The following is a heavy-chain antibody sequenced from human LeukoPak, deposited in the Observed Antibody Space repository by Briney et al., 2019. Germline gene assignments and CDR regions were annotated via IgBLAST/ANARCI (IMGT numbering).Heavy chain of an antibody. J-gene: IGHJ6*02. D-gene: IGHD5-18*01. CDR2: INHSGST. CDR3: ARGRTAMVRSMEV. Sequence: PSETLSLTCAVYGGSFSGYYWSWIRQPPGKGLEWIGEINHSGSTNYNPSLKSRVTISVDTSKNQFSLKLSSVTAADTAVYYCARGRTAMVRSMEVWGQGTTVTVSS. CDR1: GGSFSGYY. V-gene: IGHV4-34*01.